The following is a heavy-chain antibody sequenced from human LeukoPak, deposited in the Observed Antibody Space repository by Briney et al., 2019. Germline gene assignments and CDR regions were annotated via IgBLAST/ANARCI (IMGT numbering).Heavy chain of an antibody. J-gene: IGHJ4*02. V-gene: IGHV4-4*07. Sequence: SETLSLTCTVSGGSISSYYWSWIRQPAGKGLEWIGRIYTSGSTNYNPSLKSRVTMSVDTSKNQFSLKLSSVTAADTAVYYCARELIWGSYRYTGFDYWGQGTLVTVSS. D-gene: IGHD3-16*02. CDR1: GGSISSYY. CDR2: IYTSGST. CDR3: ARELIWGSYRYTGFDY.